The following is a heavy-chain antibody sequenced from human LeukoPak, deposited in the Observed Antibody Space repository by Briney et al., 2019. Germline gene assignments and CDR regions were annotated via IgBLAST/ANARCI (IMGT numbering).Heavy chain of an antibody. J-gene: IGHJ5*02. Sequence: ASVKVSCKASGYTFTSYAMHWVRQAPGQRLEWMGWINAGNGNTKYSQKFQGRVTITRDTSASTAYMELSSLRSEDTAVYYCARVFNVVTAASGRWFDPWGQGTLVTVSS. D-gene: IGHD2-21*02. V-gene: IGHV1-3*01. CDR2: INAGNGNT. CDR3: ARVFNVVTAASGRWFDP. CDR1: GYTFTSYA.